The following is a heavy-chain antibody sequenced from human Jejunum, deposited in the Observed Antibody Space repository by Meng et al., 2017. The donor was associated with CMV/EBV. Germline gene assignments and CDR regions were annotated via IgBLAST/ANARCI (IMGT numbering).Heavy chain of an antibody. CDR2: INQGGSEA. D-gene: IGHD3-16*01. CDR3: ATYGGAVGIYGMDV. V-gene: IGHV3-7*01. J-gene: IGHJ6*02. Sequence: SGFTLSSNYMSWVRQAPGKGLEWVANINQGGSEAYYVDSVKGRFSISRDNAKNSVYLQMNTLRVEDTGVYYCATYGGAVGIYGMDVWGQGTTVTVSS. CDR1: GFTLSSNY.